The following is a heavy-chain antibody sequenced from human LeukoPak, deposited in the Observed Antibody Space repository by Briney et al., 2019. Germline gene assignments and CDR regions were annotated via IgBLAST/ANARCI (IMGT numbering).Heavy chain of an antibody. CDR1: GFTFSNAW. Sequence: PGGSLRLSCAASGFTFSNAWMTWVRQAPGKGLEWVGRIKSKTDGGTTDYAAPVKGRFIISRDDSENSLYLQMNSLKSEDTAVYYCSISLRWELPPVDPWGQGTLVTVSS. J-gene: IGHJ5*02. CDR3: SISLRWELPPVDP. D-gene: IGHD4-23*01. V-gene: IGHV3-15*01. CDR2: IKSKTDGGTT.